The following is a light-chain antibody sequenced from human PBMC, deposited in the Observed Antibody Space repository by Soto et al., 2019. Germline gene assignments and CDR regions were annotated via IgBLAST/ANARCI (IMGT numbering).Light chain of an antibody. CDR2: DVS. CDR1: SSDVGGYNY. CDR3: CSYAGSGRYV. Sequence: QSALTQPRSVSGSPGQSVTISCTGTSSDVGGYNYVSWYQQHPGKAPKVMIYDVSERPSGVPDRFSGSKSGNTASLTISGPQDEDEADYYCCSYAGSGRYVLGTGTKLTVL. V-gene: IGLV2-11*01. J-gene: IGLJ1*01.